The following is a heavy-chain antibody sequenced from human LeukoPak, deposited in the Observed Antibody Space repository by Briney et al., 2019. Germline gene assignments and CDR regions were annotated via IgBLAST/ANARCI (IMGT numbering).Heavy chain of an antibody. CDR3: AKESGRYGDYVDYFDY. V-gene: IGHV3-23*01. CDR2: ISGSGGST. CDR1: GFTFSSYG. D-gene: IGHD4-17*01. Sequence: GGSLRLSCAASGFTFSSYGMSWVRQAPGKGLEWVSAISGSGGSTYYADSVKGRFTISRDNSKNTLYLQMNSLRAEDTAVYYCAKESGRYGDYVDYFDYWGQGTLVTVSS. J-gene: IGHJ4*02.